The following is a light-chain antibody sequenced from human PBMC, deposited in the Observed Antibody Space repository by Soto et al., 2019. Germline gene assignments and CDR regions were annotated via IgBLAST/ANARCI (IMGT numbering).Light chain of an antibody. Sequence: EIVLTQSPGTLSLSPGERATLSCRASQSVSSSYLAWYQQKPGQAPRLLIYGASSRATGIPDRFSGSGSGTGFTLTISRLEPEDFAVYYCQQYGISPITFGQGTRLEIK. CDR3: QQYGISPIT. V-gene: IGKV3-20*01. CDR2: GAS. CDR1: QSVSSSY. J-gene: IGKJ5*01.